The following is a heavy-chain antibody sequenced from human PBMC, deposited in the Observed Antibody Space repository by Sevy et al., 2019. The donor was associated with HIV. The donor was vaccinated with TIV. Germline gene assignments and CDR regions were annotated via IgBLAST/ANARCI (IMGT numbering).Heavy chain of an antibody. D-gene: IGHD3-9*01. CDR2: MNPNSGNT. J-gene: IGHJ6*02. Sequence: ASVKVSCKASGYTFTSYDINWVRQATGQGLEWMGWMNPNSGNTGYAQKFQGRVTMTRNTSISTAYMELSSLRSEDTAVYYGAKIRSVRGDILTGYYIEDYYYYGMDVWGQGTTVTVSS. V-gene: IGHV1-8*01. CDR1: GYTFTSYD. CDR3: AKIRSVRGDILTGYYIEDYYYYGMDV.